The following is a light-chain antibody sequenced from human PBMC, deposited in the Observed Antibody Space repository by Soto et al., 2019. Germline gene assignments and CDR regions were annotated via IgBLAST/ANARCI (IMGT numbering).Light chain of an antibody. CDR1: QSVSSSY. CDR3: QQYGSSPLVT. J-gene: IGKJ5*01. Sequence: EIVLTQSPGTLSLSPGERATLSCRASQSVSSSYLAWYQQKTGQAPRLLIYGASSRATGIPVRFSGSGSGTDFTLTISRLEPEDFAVYYCQQYGSSPLVTFGQGTRLEIK. V-gene: IGKV3-20*01. CDR2: GAS.